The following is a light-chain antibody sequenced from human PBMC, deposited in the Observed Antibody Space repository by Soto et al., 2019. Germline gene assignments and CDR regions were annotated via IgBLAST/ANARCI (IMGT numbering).Light chain of an antibody. CDR3: CSYAHGSIYV. V-gene: IGLV2-14*01. CDR1: GGDIGFYNY. CDR2: GVA. J-gene: IGLJ1*01. Sequence: QSALTQPASVSGPPGQSITISCTVTGGDIGFYNYVSWYQQHPGKAPKLLIYGVANRPSGVSARFSGSKSGSTASLTISGLQAEDEADYYCCSYAHGSIYVFGTGTKVTLL.